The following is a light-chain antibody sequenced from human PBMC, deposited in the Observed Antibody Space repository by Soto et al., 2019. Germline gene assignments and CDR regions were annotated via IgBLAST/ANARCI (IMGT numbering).Light chain of an antibody. J-gene: IGLJ2*01. Sequence: SYELTQPPSVSVAPGKTATITCGGNSIGSKSVHWYQQMPGQAPVLVISYDSDRPSGIPERFSGSNSGNTATLTISRVEPGDEADYYCQVRETSSGHQAIFGAGTKLTVL. CDR2: YDS. CDR1: SIGSKS. CDR3: QVRETSSGHQAI. V-gene: IGLV3-21*01.